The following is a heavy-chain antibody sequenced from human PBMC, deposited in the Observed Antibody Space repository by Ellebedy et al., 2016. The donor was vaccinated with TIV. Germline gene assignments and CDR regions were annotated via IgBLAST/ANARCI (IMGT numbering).Heavy chain of an antibody. J-gene: IGHJ5*02. V-gene: IGHV4-59*08. Sequence: MPSETLSLTCTVSGGSISSYYWSWIRQPPGKGLEWIGYIYYSGSTNYNPSLKSRVTISVDTSKNQFSLKLSSVTAAGTAVYYCARQSAGYVFDPWGQGTLVTVSS. CDR1: GGSISSYY. CDR3: ARQSAGYVFDP. CDR2: IYYSGST. D-gene: IGHD3-9*01.